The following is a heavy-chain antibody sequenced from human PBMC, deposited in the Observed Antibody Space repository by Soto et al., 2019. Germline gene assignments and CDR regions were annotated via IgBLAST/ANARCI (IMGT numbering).Heavy chain of an antibody. D-gene: IGHD4-17*01. Sequence: ESGGGVVQPGRSLRLSCAASGFTFSSYGMHWVRQAPGKGLEWVAVIWYDGSNKYYADSVKGRFTISRDNSKNTLYLQMNSLRAEDTAVYYCASESYEAYGDYSSYWGQGTLVTVSS. CDR2: IWYDGSNK. CDR3: ASESYEAYGDYSSY. V-gene: IGHV3-33*01. J-gene: IGHJ4*02. CDR1: GFTFSSYG.